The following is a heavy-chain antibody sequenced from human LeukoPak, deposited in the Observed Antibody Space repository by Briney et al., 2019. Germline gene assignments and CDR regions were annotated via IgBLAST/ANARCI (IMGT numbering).Heavy chain of an antibody. Sequence: GGSLRLSCAASGFTFSSYAMSWVRQAPGKGLEWVSAISGSGGSTYYADSVKGRFTISRDNSKNTLYLQTNSLRAEDTAVYYCANYDYVWGSSFWGQGTLVTVSS. CDR3: ANYDYVWGSSF. CDR2: ISGSGGST. CDR1: GFTFSSYA. V-gene: IGHV3-23*01. J-gene: IGHJ4*02. D-gene: IGHD3-16*01.